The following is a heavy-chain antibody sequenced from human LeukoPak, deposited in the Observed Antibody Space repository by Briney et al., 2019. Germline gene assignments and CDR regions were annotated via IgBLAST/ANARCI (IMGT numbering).Heavy chain of an antibody. D-gene: IGHD5-24*01. CDR2: INHSGST. Sequence: PSETLSLTCAVYGGSFSGYYWSWIRQPPGKGLEWIGEINHSGSTNYNPSLKSRVTMSVDTSKNQFSLKLSSVTAADTAVYYCARARDGYNPYYFDYWGQGTLVTVSS. V-gene: IGHV4-34*01. CDR3: ARARDGYNPYYFDY. CDR1: GGSFSGYY. J-gene: IGHJ4*02.